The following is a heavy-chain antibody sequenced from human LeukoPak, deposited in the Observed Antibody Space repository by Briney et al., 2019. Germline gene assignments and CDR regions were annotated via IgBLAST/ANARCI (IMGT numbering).Heavy chain of an antibody. J-gene: IGHJ4*02. CDR1: GFTFSSYG. D-gene: IGHD3-22*01. CDR3: ARDPAYYYDSSGYPPSY. CDR2: IWYDGSNK. Sequence: GRSLRLSCAASGFTFSSYGMHWVRQAPGKGLEWVAVIWYDGSNKYYADSVKGRFTISRDNSKNTLYLQMNSLRAEDTAVYYCARDPAYYYDSSGYPPSYWGQGTLVPVSS. V-gene: IGHV3-33*01.